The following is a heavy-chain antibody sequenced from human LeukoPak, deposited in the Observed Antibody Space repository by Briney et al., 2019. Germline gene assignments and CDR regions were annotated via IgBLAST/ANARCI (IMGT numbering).Heavy chain of an antibody. J-gene: IGHJ5*02. CDR3: ARDGSGWYPFDP. V-gene: IGHV3-21*01. D-gene: IGHD6-19*01. CDR1: GFTFSSYS. CDR2: ISSSSSYI. Sequence: GGSLRLSCAASGFTFSSYSMNWVRQAPRKGLEWVSSISSSSSYIYYADSVKGRFTISRDNAKNSLYLQMNSLRAEDTAVYYCARDGSGWYPFDPWGQGTLVTVSS.